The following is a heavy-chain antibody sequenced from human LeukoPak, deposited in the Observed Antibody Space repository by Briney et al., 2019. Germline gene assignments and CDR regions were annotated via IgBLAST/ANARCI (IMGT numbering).Heavy chain of an antibody. CDR1: GGSISSYY. J-gene: IGHJ4*02. Sequence: SETLPLTCTVSGGSISSYYWSWIRQPPGKGLEWIGYIYYSGSTNYNPSLKSRVTISVDTSKNQFSLKLSSVTAADTAVYYCASSTYYDILTGYYYFDYWGQGTLVTVSS. V-gene: IGHV4-59*01. D-gene: IGHD3-9*01. CDR3: ASSTYYDILTGYYYFDY. CDR2: IYYSGST.